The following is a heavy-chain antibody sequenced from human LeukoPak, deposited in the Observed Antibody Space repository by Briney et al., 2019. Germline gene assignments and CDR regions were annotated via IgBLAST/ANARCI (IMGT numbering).Heavy chain of an antibody. J-gene: IGHJ3*02. CDR3: ARERVTTGGDACDI. D-gene: IGHD4-11*01. V-gene: IGHV3-48*03. CDR2: ISSLGTKI. CDR1: CFKFSSPE. Sequence: PGGSLRLSCSASCFKFSSPEMNWVRQAPGKGLEWGSYISSLGTKIYCADSVKGRFTMSRDNAKNSLYLQMNSLRAEDTAIYYCARERVTTGGDACDIWGHGTMVTVSS.